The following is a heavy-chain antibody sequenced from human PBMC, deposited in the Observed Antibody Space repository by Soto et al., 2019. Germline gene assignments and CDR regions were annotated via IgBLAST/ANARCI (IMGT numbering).Heavy chain of an antibody. Sequence: QVQLQESGPGLVKPSQTLSLTCTVSGGSISSGGYYWSWIRQHPGKGLEWIGYIYYSGSTYYNPSLKSRVTLSVDTSKNQFSLKLSSVTAADTAVYYCARGRSSTSPYPIGYWGQGILVTVSS. CDR3: ARGRSSTSPYPIGY. J-gene: IGHJ4*02. CDR2: IYYSGST. D-gene: IGHD2-2*01. CDR1: GGSISSGGYY. V-gene: IGHV4-31*03.